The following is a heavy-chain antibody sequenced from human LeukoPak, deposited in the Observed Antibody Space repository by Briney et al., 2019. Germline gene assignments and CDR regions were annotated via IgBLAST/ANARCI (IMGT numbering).Heavy chain of an antibody. Sequence: SQTLSLTCTVSGGSISSGGYYWSWIRQHPGKGLEWIGYIYYSGSTYYNSSLKSRVTISVDTSKNQFSLKLSSVTAADTAVYYCARDRGPYSGYDSYYFDYWGQGTLVTVSS. CDR3: ARDRGPYSGYDSYYFDY. J-gene: IGHJ4*02. CDR2: IYYSGST. D-gene: IGHD5-12*01. CDR1: GGSISSGGYY. V-gene: IGHV4-31*03.